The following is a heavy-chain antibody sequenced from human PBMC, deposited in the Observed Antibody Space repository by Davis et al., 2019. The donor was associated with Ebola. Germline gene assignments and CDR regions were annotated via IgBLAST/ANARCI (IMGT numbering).Heavy chain of an antibody. CDR2: INSDGSST. J-gene: IGHJ5*02. Sequence: GESLKISCAASGFTFSSYWMHWVRQAPGKGLVWVSRINSDGSSTSYADSVKGRFTISRDNAKNTLYLQMNSLRAEDTAVYYCARDRCRSGGSCYRGWFDPWGQGTLVTVTS. CDR1: GFTFSSYW. D-gene: IGHD2-15*01. CDR3: ARDRCRSGGSCYRGWFDP. V-gene: IGHV3-74*01.